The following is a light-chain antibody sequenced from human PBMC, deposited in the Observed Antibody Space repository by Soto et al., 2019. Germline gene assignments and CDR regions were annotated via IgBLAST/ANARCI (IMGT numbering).Light chain of an antibody. J-gene: IGKJ5*01. CDR1: QSISSW. Sequence: DIQMTQSPSSVSASVGDTVTITCRASQSISSWLAWYQQKPGTVPKLLIYAASSLQSGVPSRFSGSGAGTEFTLTITSLQPEDFETYYCQQGDSFPISFGQGIRLEIK. V-gene: IGKV1-12*01. CDR3: QQGDSFPIS. CDR2: AAS.